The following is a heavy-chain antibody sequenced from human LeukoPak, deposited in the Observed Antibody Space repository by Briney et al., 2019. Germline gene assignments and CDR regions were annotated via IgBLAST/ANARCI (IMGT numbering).Heavy chain of an antibody. CDR3: ARSVSWGLLVRDDAFDI. Sequence: SETLSLTCTVSGGSISSYHWIWIRQPPGKGLEWIGYIHYSGSTNYNPSLKSRVTTSVDTSKKQFSLKLRSVTAADTAVYSCARSVSWGLLVRDDAFDIWGQGTMVTVSS. D-gene: IGHD2-21*01. CDR1: GGSISSYH. CDR2: IHYSGST. V-gene: IGHV4-59*08. J-gene: IGHJ3*02.